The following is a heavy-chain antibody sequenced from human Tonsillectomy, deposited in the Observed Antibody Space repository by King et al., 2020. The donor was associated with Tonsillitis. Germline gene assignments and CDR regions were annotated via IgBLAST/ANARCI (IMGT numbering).Heavy chain of an antibody. Sequence: VQLVESGGGVVQPGRSLRLSCAASGFTYSRYIMHWVRQAPGKGLEGVAVIWYDGSNKYYADSVKGRFTISRDNSKNTLYLQMNSLRAEDTAVYHCARALTSHDFDYWGQGTLVTVSS. J-gene: IGHJ4*02. CDR2: IWYDGSNK. D-gene: IGHD3-3*01. V-gene: IGHV3-33*01. CDR3: ARALTSHDFDY. CDR1: GFTYSRYI.